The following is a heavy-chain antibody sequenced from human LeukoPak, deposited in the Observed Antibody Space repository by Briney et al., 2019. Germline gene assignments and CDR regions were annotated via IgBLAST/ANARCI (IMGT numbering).Heavy chain of an antibody. V-gene: IGHV4-59*01. CDR2: IYYSGST. Sequence: PSETLSLTCTVSGGSISSYYWSWIRQPPGKGLEWIGYIYYSGSTNYNPSLKSRVTISVDTSKNQFSLKLSSVTAADTALYYCARGWLTDYGDYRGSSNWFDPWGQGTLVTVSS. D-gene: IGHD4-17*01. J-gene: IGHJ5*02. CDR1: GGSISSYY. CDR3: ARGWLTDYGDYRGSSNWFDP.